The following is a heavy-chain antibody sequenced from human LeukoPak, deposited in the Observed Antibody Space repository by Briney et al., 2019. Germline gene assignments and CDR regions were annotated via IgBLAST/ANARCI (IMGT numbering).Heavy chain of an antibody. CDR3: ARDERSGSVDY. J-gene: IGHJ4*02. Sequence: ASVKVSCKASGYTFTNFGISWVRQAPGQGLEWMGWINAYNGDTNYAQKLQGRFTMTTDTSTSTAYMELRSLRSDDTAVYYCARDERSGSVDYWGQGTLVTVSS. D-gene: IGHD1-26*01. CDR1: GYTFTNFG. CDR2: INAYNGDT. V-gene: IGHV1-18*01.